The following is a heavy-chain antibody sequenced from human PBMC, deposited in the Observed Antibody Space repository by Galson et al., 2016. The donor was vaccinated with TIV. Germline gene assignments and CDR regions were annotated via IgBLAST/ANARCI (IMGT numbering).Heavy chain of an antibody. CDR1: GYNFSNYD. CDR2: ISTNNGKT. V-gene: IGHV1-18*01. Sequence: SVKVSCKASGYNFSNYDINWVRQAAGQGLEWMGWISTNNGKTNFAQKLQGRVSMTTDTSTSTAYMELRGLRSDDTAFYYCARDIMVRGVSHYYYGMDVWGQGTTVTVSS. CDR3: ARDIMVRGVSHYYYGMDV. D-gene: IGHD3-10*01. J-gene: IGHJ6*02.